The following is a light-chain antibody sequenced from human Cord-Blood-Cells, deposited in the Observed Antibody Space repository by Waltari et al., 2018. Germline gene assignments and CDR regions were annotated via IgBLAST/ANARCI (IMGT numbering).Light chain of an antibody. CDR3: QQNYSTPKT. J-gene: IGKJ1*01. Sequence: DIQMTKSPSSLSAFVGSRVTITCRASQSISSYLNWYQQKPAKAPKLLIYAASSLQSGVPSRFSGSGSGTDYTLTISSLQPEDFATYYCQQNYSTPKTFGQGTKVEIK. V-gene: IGKV1-39*01. CDR1: QSISSY. CDR2: AAS.